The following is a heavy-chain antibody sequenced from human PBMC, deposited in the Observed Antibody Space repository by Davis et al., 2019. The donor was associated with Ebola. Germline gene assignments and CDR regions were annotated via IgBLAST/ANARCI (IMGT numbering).Heavy chain of an antibody. J-gene: IGHJ5*02. CDR1: GYTFTRYG. V-gene: IGHV1-18*01. Sequence: AASVKVSCKASGYTFTRYGITWVRQAPGQGPDSMARTRSYNGKTNYPQKFQGRVTMTTDTSTSTAYMERRRLRSDDTAVYYCARYIAMIRGGWFDHLGQGTLVSVSS. CDR3: ARYIAMIRGGWFDH. CDR2: TRSYNGKT. D-gene: IGHD3-16*01.